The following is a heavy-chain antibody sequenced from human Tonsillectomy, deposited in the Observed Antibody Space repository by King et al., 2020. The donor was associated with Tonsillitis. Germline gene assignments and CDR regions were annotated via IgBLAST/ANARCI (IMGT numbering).Heavy chain of an antibody. V-gene: IGHV3-30*18. CDR2: IAYDASYE. D-gene: IGHD3-16*02. J-gene: IGHJ2*01. CDR3: AKDGIALSDWYFDL. Sequence: QVQLQESGGGVVQPGTSLRLSCAASGFTFGNYGMHWVRQAPGKGLEWVALIAYDASYENYADSVKGRFTISRDNSKNTLYLEMNSQRVEDTAVYYCAKDGIALSDWYFDLWGRGTLVTVSS. CDR1: GFTFGNYG.